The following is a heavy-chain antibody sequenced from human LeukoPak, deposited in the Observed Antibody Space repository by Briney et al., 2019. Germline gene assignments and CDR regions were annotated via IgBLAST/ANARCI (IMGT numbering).Heavy chain of an antibody. Sequence: KPSETLSLTCAVYGGTFSGYYWSWIRQPLGKGLEWIGEINHSGSTNYNPSLKSRVTISVDTSKNQFSLKLSSVTAADTAVYYCARVGTTATHFDYWGQGTLVTVSS. CDR1: GGTFSGYY. J-gene: IGHJ4*02. CDR3: ARVGTTATHFDY. D-gene: IGHD1-7*01. CDR2: INHSGST. V-gene: IGHV4-34*01.